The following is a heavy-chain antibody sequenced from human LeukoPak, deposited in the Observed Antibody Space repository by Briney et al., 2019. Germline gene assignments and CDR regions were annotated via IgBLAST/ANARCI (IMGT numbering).Heavy chain of an antibody. CDR1: GFTFSSSG. V-gene: IGHV3-30*03. Sequence: GGSLRPSCAASGFTFSSSGMHWVRQPPGKGLEWVAVISYDGSNKYYADSVKGRFTISRDNSKNTLYLQMNSLRAEDTAVYYCATADCSSTSFYRLWGQGTLVTVSS. J-gene: IGHJ4*02. CDR3: ATADCSSTSFYRL. D-gene: IGHD2-2*01. CDR2: ISYDGSNK.